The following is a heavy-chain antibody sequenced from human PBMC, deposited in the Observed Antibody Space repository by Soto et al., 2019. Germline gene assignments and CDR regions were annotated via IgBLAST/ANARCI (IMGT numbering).Heavy chain of an antibody. D-gene: IGHD2-8*02. V-gene: IGHV4-34*01. Sequence: SETLSLTCAVYGGSFSGYYWSWIRQPPGKGLEWIGEINHSGSTNYNPSLKSRVTISVDTSKNQFSLKLSSVTAADTAVYYCARVSGDYYYYYGMDAWGQGTTVTVSS. J-gene: IGHJ6*02. CDR2: INHSGST. CDR1: GGSFSGYY. CDR3: ARVSGDYYYYYGMDA.